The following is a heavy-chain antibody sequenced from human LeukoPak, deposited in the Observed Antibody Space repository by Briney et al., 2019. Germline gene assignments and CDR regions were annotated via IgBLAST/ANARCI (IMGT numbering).Heavy chain of an antibody. D-gene: IGHD6-19*01. V-gene: IGHV3-33*06. CDR2: IWYDGSNN. J-gene: IGHJ3*02. Sequence: GGSLRLSCAASGFTFSSYGMHWVRQAPGKGLEWVAVIWYDGSNNYYGDSVKGRFTISRDNSKNTLYLQMNRLRAEDTAVYYCAKDRYSSGWANGFDIWGQGTMVTVSS. CDR3: AKDRYSSGWANGFDI. CDR1: GFTFSSYG.